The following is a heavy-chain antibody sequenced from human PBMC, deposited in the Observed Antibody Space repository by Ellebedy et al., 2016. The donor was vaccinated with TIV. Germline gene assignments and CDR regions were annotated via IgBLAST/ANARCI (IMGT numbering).Heavy chain of an antibody. J-gene: IGHJ6*03. Sequence: SVKVSCXASGGTFSSYAISWVRQAPGQGLEWMGGIIPIFGTANYAQKFQGRVTITADESTSTAYMELSSLRSEDTAVYYCARVPGRKNFYYYYMDGWGKGTTVTVSS. CDR3: ARVPGRKNFYYYYMDG. CDR1: GGTFSSYA. V-gene: IGHV1-69*13. CDR2: IIPIFGTA.